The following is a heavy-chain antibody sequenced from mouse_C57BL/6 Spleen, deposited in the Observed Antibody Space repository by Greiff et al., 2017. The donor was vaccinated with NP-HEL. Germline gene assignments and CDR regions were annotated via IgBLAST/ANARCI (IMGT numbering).Heavy chain of an antibody. J-gene: IGHJ2*01. CDR2: IYPRDGST. V-gene: IGHV1-78*01. Sequence: VQLQQSDAELVKPGASVKISCKVSGYTFTDHTIHWMKQRPEQGLEWIGYIYPRDGSTKYNEKFKGKATLTADKSSSTAYMQLNSLTSEDSAVYVCARRYYGRRGYLDYWGQGTTLTVSS. D-gene: IGHD1-1*01. CDR1: GYTFTDHT. CDR3: ARRYYGRRGYLDY.